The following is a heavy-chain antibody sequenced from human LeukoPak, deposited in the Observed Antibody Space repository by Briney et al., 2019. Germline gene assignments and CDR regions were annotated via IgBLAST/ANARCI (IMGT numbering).Heavy chain of an antibody. Sequence: SETLSLTCTVSGGSISSSSYYWGWIRQPPGKGLEWIGSIYYSGSTYYNPSLKSRVTISVDTSKNQFSLKLSSVTAADTAVYYCARGGWVGARPPYYFDYWGQGTLVTVSS. V-gene: IGHV4-39*07. CDR1: GGSISSSSYY. D-gene: IGHD1-26*01. CDR2: IYYSGST. CDR3: ARGGWVGARPPYYFDY. J-gene: IGHJ4*02.